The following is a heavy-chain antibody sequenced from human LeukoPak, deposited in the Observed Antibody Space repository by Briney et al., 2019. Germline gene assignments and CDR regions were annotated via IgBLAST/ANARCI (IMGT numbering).Heavy chain of an antibody. V-gene: IGHV1-46*01. CDR1: GYTFTSYY. Sequence: ASVKVSCNASGYTFTSYYMHWVRQAPGQGLEWMGIISPSGGSTSYAQKFQGRVTMTRDTSTSTVYMELSSLRSEDTAVYYCAREMYDSSSNVYNWFDPWGQGTLVTVSS. J-gene: IGHJ5*02. D-gene: IGHD6-6*01. CDR3: AREMYDSSSNVYNWFDP. CDR2: ISPSGGST.